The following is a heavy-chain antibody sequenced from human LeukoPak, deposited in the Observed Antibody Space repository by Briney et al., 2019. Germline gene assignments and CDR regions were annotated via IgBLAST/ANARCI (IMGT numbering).Heavy chain of an antibody. D-gene: IGHD2-8*02. CDR1: GLAFSSYA. V-gene: IGHV3-23*01. CDR2: ISGSGGST. J-gene: IGHJ4*02. Sequence: GGSLRLSCAASGLAFSSYAMNWVRQPPGKGLEWVSTISGSGGSTYYADSVKGRFTISRDNSKNTLYLQMNSLRAEDTAVYYCAKGHWSDYWGQGTLVTVSS. CDR3: AKGHWSDY.